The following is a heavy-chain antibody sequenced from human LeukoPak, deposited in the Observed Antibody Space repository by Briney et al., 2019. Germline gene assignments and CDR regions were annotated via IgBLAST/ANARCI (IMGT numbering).Heavy chain of an antibody. J-gene: IGHJ4*02. Sequence: PSETLSLTCAVYGGSFSGYYGSWIRQPPGKGLEWIGEINHSGSTNYNPSLKSRVTISVDTSKNQFSLKLSSVTAADTAVYYCARSPYSSYWSGVYYWGQGTLVTVSS. D-gene: IGHD6-19*01. V-gene: IGHV4-34*01. CDR1: GGSFSGYY. CDR2: INHSGST. CDR3: ARSPYSSYWSGVYY.